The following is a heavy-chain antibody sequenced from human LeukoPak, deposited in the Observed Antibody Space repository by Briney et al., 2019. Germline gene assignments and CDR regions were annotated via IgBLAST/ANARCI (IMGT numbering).Heavy chain of an antibody. CDR3: ARTTEAHSWRTRYYDYYMDV. Sequence: PSETLSLTCTVSGGSVSSYHWSWIRQPPGKGLEWIGKIYHSGSTNYNPSLKSRVTISVDTSKNQFSLKLRSVTAADTAVYYCARTTEAHSWRTRYYDYYMDVWGKGTTVTVSS. CDR1: GGSVSSYH. V-gene: IGHV4-59*02. J-gene: IGHJ6*03. D-gene: IGHD6-13*01. CDR2: IYHSGST.